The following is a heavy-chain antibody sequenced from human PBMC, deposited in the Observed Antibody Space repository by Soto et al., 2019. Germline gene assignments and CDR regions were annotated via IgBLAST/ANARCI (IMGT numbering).Heavy chain of an antibody. D-gene: IGHD2-8*02. CDR2: ILVAGST. J-gene: IGHJ3*02. Sequence: SLRLYCEVYGVIWSSYDMSWVRQAPGKGLEWVSTILVAGSTHYEDSVTGRFTISRDTSRNTVYLQMNRLTAGDTASYYCAKATATGGGAFEIYGQGTIVTVSS. CDR1: GVIWSSYD. V-gene: IGHV3-23*01. CDR3: AKATATGGGAFEI.